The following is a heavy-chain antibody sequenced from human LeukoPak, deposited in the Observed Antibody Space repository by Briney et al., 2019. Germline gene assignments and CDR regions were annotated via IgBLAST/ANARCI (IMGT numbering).Heavy chain of an antibody. J-gene: IGHJ4*02. CDR2: ISSSGSTI. CDR3: ARDARTIIAVAGIHDY. D-gene: IGHD6-19*01. Sequence: PGGSLRLSCAASGFTFSSYEMNWVRQAPGKGLEWVSYISSSGSTIYYADSVKGRFTISRDNAKNSLYPQMNSLRAEDTAVYYCARDARTIIAVAGIHDYWGQGTLVTVSS. V-gene: IGHV3-48*03. CDR1: GFTFSSYE.